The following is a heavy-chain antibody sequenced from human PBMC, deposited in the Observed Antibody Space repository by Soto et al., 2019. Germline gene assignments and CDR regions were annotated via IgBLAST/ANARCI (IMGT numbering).Heavy chain of an antibody. CDR1: GFTFISYS. Sequence: GGSLRLSCAASGFTFISYSMSWIRQAPGKGLEWVSSISSSSSYIYYADSVKGRFTISRDNAKNSLYLQMNSLRAEDTAVYYCAKSQADDSSGYYNNYYYYYGMDVWGQGTTVTVSS. J-gene: IGHJ6*02. D-gene: IGHD3-22*01. V-gene: IGHV3-21*04. CDR2: ISSSSSYI. CDR3: AKSQADDSSGYYNNYYYYYGMDV.